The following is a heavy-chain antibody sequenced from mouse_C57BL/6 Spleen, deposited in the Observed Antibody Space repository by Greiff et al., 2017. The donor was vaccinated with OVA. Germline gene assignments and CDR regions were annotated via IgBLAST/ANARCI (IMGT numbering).Heavy chain of an antibody. J-gene: IGHJ3*01. Sequence: EVQVVESGGGLVKPGGSLKLSCAASGFTFSSYAMSWVRQTPEKRLEWVATISDGGSYTYYPDNVKGRFTISRDNAKNNLYLQMSHLKSEDTTMYYCARELGRRFAYWGQGTLVTVSA. CDR1: GFTFSSYA. CDR3: ARELGRRFAY. V-gene: IGHV5-4*01. D-gene: IGHD4-1*01. CDR2: ISDGGSYT.